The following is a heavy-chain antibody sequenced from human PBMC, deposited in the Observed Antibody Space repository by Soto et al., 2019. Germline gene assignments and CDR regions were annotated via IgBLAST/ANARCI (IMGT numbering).Heavy chain of an antibody. CDR2: INPNSGGT. D-gene: IGHD5-18*01. V-gene: IGHV1-2*04. J-gene: IGHJ4*01. CDR3: ARTPNTARSPLDY. CDR1: GYTFTGYY. Sequence: ASVKVSCKASGYTFTGYYMHWVRQAPGQGLEWMGWINPNSGGTNYAQKFQGWVTMTRDTSISTAYMELSRLRSDDTAVYYCARTPNTARSPLDYWGRGTLVTVSS.